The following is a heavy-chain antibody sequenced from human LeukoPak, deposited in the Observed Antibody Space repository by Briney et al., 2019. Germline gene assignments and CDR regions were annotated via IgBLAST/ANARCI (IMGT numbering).Heavy chain of an antibody. D-gene: IGHD3-16*01. CDR2: IYTSGTI. CDR3: ARDLGGNALDI. V-gene: IGHV4-61*02. Sequence: SQTLSLTCTVSGGSISSADSYWSWIRQPAGKGLEWIGLIYTSGTIKYNPSLKSRVTISLDTSKNQFSLKLSSVTAADTAVYYCARDLGGNALDIWGQGTVVTVSS. J-gene: IGHJ3*02. CDR1: GGSISSADSY.